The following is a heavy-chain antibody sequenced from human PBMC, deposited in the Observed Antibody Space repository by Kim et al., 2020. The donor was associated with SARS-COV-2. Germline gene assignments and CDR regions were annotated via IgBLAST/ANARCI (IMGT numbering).Heavy chain of an antibody. V-gene: IGHV4-59*01. CDR1: GASITAYY. D-gene: IGHD3-9*01. CDR2: IHSSGRT. Sequence: SETLSLTCNVSGASITAYYWSWIRQSPGKGLEWIGYIHSSGRTNYNPSLKSRVTFSTDMSENQFSLKLTSVTAADTAVYYCARGGDWVPPDYWGQGTLVSVSS. J-gene: IGHJ4*02. CDR3: ARGGDWVPPDY.